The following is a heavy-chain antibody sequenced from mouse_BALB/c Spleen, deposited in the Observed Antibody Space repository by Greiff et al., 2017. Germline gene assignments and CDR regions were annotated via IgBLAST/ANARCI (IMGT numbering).Heavy chain of an antibody. V-gene: IGHV5-6-5*01. J-gene: IGHJ3*01. CDR1: GFTFSSYA. D-gene: IGHD1-1*01. CDR3: ARGIYYYGSSPFAY. Sequence: EVKLMESGGGLVKPGGSLKLSCAASGFTFSSYAMSWVRQTPEKRLEWVASISSGGSTYYPDSVKGRFTISRDNARNILYLQMSSLRSEDTAMYYCARGIYYYGSSPFAYWGQGTLVTVSA. CDR2: ISSGGST.